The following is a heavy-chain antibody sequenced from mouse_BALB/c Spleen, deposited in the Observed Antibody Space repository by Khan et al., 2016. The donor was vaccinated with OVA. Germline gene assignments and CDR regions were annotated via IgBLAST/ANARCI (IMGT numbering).Heavy chain of an antibody. CDR2: ILSDGST. Sequence: QVQLKESGPGLVAPSQSLSITCTISGFSLTNYGVHWVRQPPGKGLEWLVVILSDGSTTYNSALKSRLTISQDNSKSQVFLKMNSLQTADTAMYFCARQPYYHYDIMDYWGQGTSVTVSS. CDR1: GFSLTNYG. CDR3: ARQPYYHYDIMDY. J-gene: IGHJ4*01. V-gene: IGHV2-6-1*01. D-gene: IGHD2-10*01.